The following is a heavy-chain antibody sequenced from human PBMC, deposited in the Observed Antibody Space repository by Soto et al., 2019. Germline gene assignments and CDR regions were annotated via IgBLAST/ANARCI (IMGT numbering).Heavy chain of an antibody. Sequence: QVRLQESGPKLVRPSQTLSLPCSVSGVSINRDDYYCSWIRQYPGKVLEWIGSNYYNGDTNYNPCLRSRVTTSLDTSKNQLFPDFQSVAAADTAVYFLAREGGDFDQVPYYWGQGALITVSS. CDR3: AREGGDFDQVPYY. CDR1: GVSINRDDYY. CDR2: NYYNGDT. D-gene: IGHD3-9*01. J-gene: IGHJ4*02. V-gene: IGHV4-31*03.